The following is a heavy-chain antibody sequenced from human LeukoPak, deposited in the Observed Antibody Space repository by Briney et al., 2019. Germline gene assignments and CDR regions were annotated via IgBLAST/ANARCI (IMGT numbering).Heavy chain of an antibody. CDR1: GFTFGDYA. V-gene: IGHV3-49*03. D-gene: IGHD3-3*01. Sequence: GGSLRLSCTASGFTFGDYAMSWFRQAPGKGLEWVGFIRSKAYGGTTEYAASVKGRFTISRDDSKSIAYLQMNSLKTEDTAVYYCTRGITIFGVVIDYWGQGTLVAVSS. CDR2: IRSKAYGGTT. J-gene: IGHJ4*02. CDR3: TRGITIFGVVIDY.